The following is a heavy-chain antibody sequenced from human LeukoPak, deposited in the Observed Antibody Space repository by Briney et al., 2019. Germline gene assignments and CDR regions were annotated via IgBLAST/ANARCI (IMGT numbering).Heavy chain of an antibody. J-gene: IGHJ4*02. D-gene: IGHD2-8*01. CDR1: GFTFSSYW. CDR2: IKQDGSEN. Sequence: PGGSLRLSCTASGFTFSSYWMTWVRQAPGKGLEWVANIKQDGSENYYVDSVTGRFTISRDNAKNSLYLQMNSLRGEDTAVYCCARDVNGYRDYWGQGTLVTVSS. CDR3: ARDVNGYRDY. V-gene: IGHV3-7*01.